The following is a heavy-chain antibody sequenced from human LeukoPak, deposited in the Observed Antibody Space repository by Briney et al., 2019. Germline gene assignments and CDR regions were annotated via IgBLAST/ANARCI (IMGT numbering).Heavy chain of an antibody. J-gene: IGHJ4*02. CDR3: ARPHSDYAGQYYFDY. D-gene: IGHD4-11*01. Sequence: PSETLPLTCTVSGGSISSSSYYWSWIRQPPGKGLEWIGEINHSGSTNYNPSLKSRVTISVDTSKNQFSLKLSSVTAADTAVYYCARPHSDYAGQYYFDYWGQGTLVTVSS. V-gene: IGHV4-39*07. CDR1: GGSISSSSYY. CDR2: INHSGST.